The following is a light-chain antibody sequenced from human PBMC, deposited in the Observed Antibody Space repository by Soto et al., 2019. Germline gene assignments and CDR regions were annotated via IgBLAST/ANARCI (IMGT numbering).Light chain of an antibody. CDR2: DAS. J-gene: IGKJ4*01. CDR1: QSVSSY. CDR3: QQRSKWPPIT. V-gene: IGKV3-11*01. Sequence: EIVLTQSPATLSLSPGERATLSCRASQSVSSYLAWYQQKPGQAPRLLIYDASNRATGISARFSGSGSGTDFTLTISSLEPEDFAVYYCQQRSKWPPITFGGGTKVDIK.